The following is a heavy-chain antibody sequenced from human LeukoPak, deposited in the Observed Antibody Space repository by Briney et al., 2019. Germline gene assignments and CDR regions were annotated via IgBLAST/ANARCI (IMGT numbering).Heavy chain of an antibody. CDR2: VSGCGHTT. V-gene: IGHV3-23*01. J-gene: IGHJ1*01. D-gene: IGHD6-19*01. Sequence: GGSLRLSCAASGFTFSSYALSWVRQAPGKGLEWVSTVSGCGHTTYYADSVKGRFTISRDNSKSTLYLQMSSLRAEDTAVYSCAKDWSPRWLVLRDDTEYFHHWGQGTLVTVSS. CDR1: GFTFSSYA. CDR3: AKDWSPRWLVLRDDTEYFHH.